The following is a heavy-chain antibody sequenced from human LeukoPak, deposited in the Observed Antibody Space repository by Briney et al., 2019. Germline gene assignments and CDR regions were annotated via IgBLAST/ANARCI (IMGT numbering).Heavy chain of an antibody. CDR2: IYSGGST. Sequence: PGRSLRLSCAASGFTFSSYGMHWVRQAPGKGLEWVPVIYSGGSTYYADSVKGRFTISRDNSKNTLYLQMNSLRAEDTAVYYCARGGEDYYDSSGYDYWGQGTLVTVSS. J-gene: IGHJ4*02. CDR3: ARGGEDYYDSSGYDY. CDR1: GFTFSSYG. V-gene: IGHV3-53*01. D-gene: IGHD3-22*01.